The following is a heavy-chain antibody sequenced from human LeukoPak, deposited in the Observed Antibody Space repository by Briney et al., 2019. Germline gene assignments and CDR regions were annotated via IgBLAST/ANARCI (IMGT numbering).Heavy chain of an antibody. D-gene: IGHD1-1*01. CDR1: GFTISSYS. CDR2: ISSSSSTI. CDR3: ARDPCGTA. J-gene: IGHJ5*02. V-gene: IGHV3-48*01. Sequence: PGGSLRLSCAASGFTISSYSMNWVRQAPGKGLEWVSYISSSSSTIYYADSVKGRFTISRDNAKNSLYLQMNSLGAEDTAVYYCARDPCGTAWGQGTLVTVSS.